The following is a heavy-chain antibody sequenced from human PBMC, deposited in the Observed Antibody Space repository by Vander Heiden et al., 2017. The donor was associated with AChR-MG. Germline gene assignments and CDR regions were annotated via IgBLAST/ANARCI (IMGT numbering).Heavy chain of an antibody. V-gene: IGHV3-72*01. Sequence: DVELVESGGGLVQPGGSLRLSCVASGFTFSDHYMDWVRQAPGKGLEWVGRIRNKANSYTTEYAASVKDRVTISRDDSKNSLNLQMTSLKTEDTAVYYCTRVTSGGRAYHTWADDYWGQGTLVSVSS. J-gene: IGHJ4*02. CDR2: IRNKANSYTT. CDR3: TRVTSGGRAYHTWADDY. CDR1: GFTFSDHY. D-gene: IGHD2-21*01.